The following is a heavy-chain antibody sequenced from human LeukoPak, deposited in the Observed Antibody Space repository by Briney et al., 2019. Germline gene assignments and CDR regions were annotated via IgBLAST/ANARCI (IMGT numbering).Heavy chain of an antibody. CDR2: ISSSGSTI. V-gene: IGHV3-48*03. J-gene: IGHJ4*02. Sequence: PGGSLRLSRAASGFTFSSYEMNWVRQAPGKGLEWVSYISSSGSTIYYADSVKGRFTISRDNAKNSLYLQMNSLRAEDTAVYYCARDSTSSGWFQYYFDYWGQGTLVTVSS. CDR1: GFTFSSYE. D-gene: IGHD6-19*01. CDR3: ARDSTSSGWFQYYFDY.